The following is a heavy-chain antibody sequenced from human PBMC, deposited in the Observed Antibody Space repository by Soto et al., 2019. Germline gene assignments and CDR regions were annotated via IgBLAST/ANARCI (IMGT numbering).Heavy chain of an antibody. Sequence: QVQLQESGPGLVKPSQTLSLTCTVSGGSISSGGYYWSWIRQHPGKGLEWIGYIYYSGSTYYNPSLTSRVTISVDTSKNQFSLKLSSVTAADTAVYYCARALVGTMVRGVIDNFDYWGQGTLVTVSS. V-gene: IGHV4-31*03. CDR3: ARALVGTMVRGVIDNFDY. CDR1: GGSISSGGYY. CDR2: IYYSGST. D-gene: IGHD3-10*01. J-gene: IGHJ4*02.